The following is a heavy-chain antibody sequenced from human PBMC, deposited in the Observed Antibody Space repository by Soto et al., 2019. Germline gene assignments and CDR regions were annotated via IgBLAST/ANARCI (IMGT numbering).Heavy chain of an antibody. J-gene: IGHJ5*02. D-gene: IGHD3-22*01. V-gene: IGHV4-31*03. CDR3: VRDTYFSDSSGYTRCFNH. CDR1: GGSISSGYY. CDR2: IYYSGNT. Sequence: SETLSLTCTVSGGSISSGYYWSWIRQHPVKGLEWIGYIYYSGNTYYNPSLKSRVSISLDTSKSQFSLKLDSVTTEDTAVYYCVRDTYFSDSSGYTRCFNHWGQGTLVTVSS.